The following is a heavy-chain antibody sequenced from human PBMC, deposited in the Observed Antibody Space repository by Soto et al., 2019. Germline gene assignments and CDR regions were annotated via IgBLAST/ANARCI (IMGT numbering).Heavy chain of an antibody. V-gene: IGHV1-18*01. Sequence: ASVKVSCKASGYTFTSFCISWVRQAPRQGLEWMGWISAYNGNTKYAQKFQGRVTITTDTSTSTAFMELRSLRSDDAAVYYCARDPLTRYCSGPSCYLGYAFDIWGQGTMVTV. CDR3: ARDPLTRYCSGPSCYLGYAFDI. CDR1: GYTFTSFC. J-gene: IGHJ3*02. D-gene: IGHD2-2*01. CDR2: ISAYNGNT.